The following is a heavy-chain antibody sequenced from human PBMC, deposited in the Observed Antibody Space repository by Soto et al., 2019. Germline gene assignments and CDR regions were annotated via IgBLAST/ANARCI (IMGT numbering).Heavy chain of an antibody. CDR1: GFTFSSYS. CDR3: ARTRHHSSWYFDAFDI. D-gene: IGHD6-13*01. V-gene: IGHV3-48*01. CDR2: ISSSSSTI. J-gene: IGHJ3*02. Sequence: EVQLVESGGGLVQPGGSLRLSCAASGFTFSSYSMNWVRQAPGKGLEWVSYISSSSSTIYYADSVKGRFTISRDNAKNSLYLQMNSLRAEETAVYYCARTRHHSSWYFDAFDIWGQGTMVTVSS.